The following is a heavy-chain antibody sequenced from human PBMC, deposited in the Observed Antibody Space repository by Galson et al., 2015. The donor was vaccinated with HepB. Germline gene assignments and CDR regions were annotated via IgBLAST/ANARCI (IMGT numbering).Heavy chain of an antibody. D-gene: IGHD6-6*01. J-gene: IGHJ6*03. CDR1: GFTFSNAW. Sequence: SLRLSCAASGFTFSNAWMNWVRQAPGKGLEWVGRIKSKTDGGTTDYAAPVKGRFTISRDDSKNTLYLRMNSLKTEDTAVYYCTTLPRSSSRYKQYYYYMDVWGKGTTVTVSS. V-gene: IGHV3-15*07. CDR2: IKSKTDGGTT. CDR3: TTLPRSSSRYKQYYYYMDV.